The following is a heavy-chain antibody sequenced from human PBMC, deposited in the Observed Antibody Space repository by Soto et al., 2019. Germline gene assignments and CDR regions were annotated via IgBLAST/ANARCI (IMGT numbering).Heavy chain of an antibody. CDR1: GYSFTGYG. CDR3: ARGRGYSLIPVVDDAVDV. Sequence: ASVKVSCKASGYSFTGYGINWVRQVPGQGLEWLGRITTYNGDTNYAQNFQGRLTMTTDTSTGTTYMELRSLRSNDTAVYYCARGRGYSLIPVVDDAVDVWGQGTLVTVS. CDR2: ITTYNGDT. D-gene: IGHD5-12*01. J-gene: IGHJ3*01. V-gene: IGHV1-18*04.